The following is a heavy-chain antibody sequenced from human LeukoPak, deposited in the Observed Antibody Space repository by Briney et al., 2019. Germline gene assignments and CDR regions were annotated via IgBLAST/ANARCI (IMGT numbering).Heavy chain of an antibody. CDR3: ARGLRTLIAARPSAFDI. CDR1: GGSFSGYY. J-gene: IGHJ3*02. CDR2: INHSGST. V-gene: IGHV4-34*01. Sequence: SETLSLTCAVYGGSFSGYYWSWIRHPPGKGLEWFGEINHSGSTNDHPSLKSRVTISVDTSKNQFSLKLSSVTAADTAIYYCARGLRTLIAARPSAFDIWGQGTMVTVSS. D-gene: IGHD6-6*01.